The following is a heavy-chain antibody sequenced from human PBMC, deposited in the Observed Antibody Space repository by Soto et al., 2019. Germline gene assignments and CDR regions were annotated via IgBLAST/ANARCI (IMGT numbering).Heavy chain of an antibody. Sequence: SETLSLTCTVSGGSISSGDYYWSWIRQPPGKGLEWIGYIYYSGSTYYNPSLKSRVTISVDTSKNQFSLKLSSVTAADTAVYYCARDCISTSCLDYWGQGTLVTVSS. CDR3: ARDCISTSCLDY. D-gene: IGHD2-2*01. V-gene: IGHV4-30-4*01. CDR2: IYYSGST. J-gene: IGHJ4*02. CDR1: GGSISSGDYY.